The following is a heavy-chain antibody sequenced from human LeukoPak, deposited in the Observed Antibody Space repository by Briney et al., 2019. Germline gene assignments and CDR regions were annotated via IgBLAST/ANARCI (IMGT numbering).Heavy chain of an antibody. CDR2: IYCSGST. D-gene: IGHD3-10*01. J-gene: IGHJ2*01. CDR3: ARGGRDTGPYWYFDL. Sequence: KPSETLSLTCTVSGGSISSYYWSWIRQPPGKGLEWIGYIYCSGSTNYNPSLKSRVTISVDTSKNQFSLKLSSVTAADTAVYYCARGGRDTGPYWYFDLWGRGTLVTVSS. V-gene: IGHV4-59*01. CDR1: GGSISSYY.